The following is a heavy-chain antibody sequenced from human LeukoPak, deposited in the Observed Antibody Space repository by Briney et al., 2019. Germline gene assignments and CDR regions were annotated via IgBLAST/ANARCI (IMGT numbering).Heavy chain of an antibody. D-gene: IGHD3-3*01. CDR1: GGSISSISSNNYH. CDR3: ARGLGWSGYHRGSDY. CDR2: IYYSGST. V-gene: IGHV4-39*07. J-gene: IGHJ4*02. Sequence: PSETLSLTCIVSGGSISSISSNNYHWGWIRQPPGKGLEWIGSIYYSGSTYYNPSLKSRVTISVDTSKNQFSLKLSSVTAADTAVYYCARGLGWSGYHRGSDYWGQGTLVTVSP.